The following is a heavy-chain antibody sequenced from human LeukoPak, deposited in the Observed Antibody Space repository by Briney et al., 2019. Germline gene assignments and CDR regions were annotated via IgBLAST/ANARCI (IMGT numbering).Heavy chain of an antibody. V-gene: IGHV3-48*01. D-gene: IGHD6-13*01. Sequence: GGSLRLSCAASGFTFSSYSMNWVRQAPGKGLEWVSYISSSSSTIYYADSVKGRFTISRDNAKNSLYLQMNSLRAEDTAVYSCARDIAAHYWGQGTLVTVSS. CDR3: ARDIAAHY. CDR2: ISSSSSTI. J-gene: IGHJ4*02. CDR1: GFTFSSYS.